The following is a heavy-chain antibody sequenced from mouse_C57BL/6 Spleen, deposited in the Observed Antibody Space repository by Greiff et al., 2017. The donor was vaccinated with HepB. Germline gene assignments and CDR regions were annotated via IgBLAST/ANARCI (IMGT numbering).Heavy chain of an antibody. CDR2: SDPNSGGT. CDR1: GYTFTSYW. Sequence: QVQLQQPGAELVKPGASVKLSCKASGYTFTSYWMHWVKQRPGRGLEWIGRSDPNSGGTKYNEKFKSKATLTVDKPSSTAYMQISSLTSEDSAVYYCARDPYYYGSSYPNYFDYWGQGTTLTVSS. CDR3: ARDPYYYGSSYPNYFDY. D-gene: IGHD1-1*01. V-gene: IGHV1-72*01. J-gene: IGHJ2*01.